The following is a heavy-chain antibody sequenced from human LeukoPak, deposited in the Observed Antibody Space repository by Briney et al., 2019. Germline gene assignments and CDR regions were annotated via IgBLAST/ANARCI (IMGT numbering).Heavy chain of an antibody. CDR3: ARSLVGATPPDY. V-gene: IGHV4-39*07. CDR1: GGSISSSSYY. Sequence: IPSETLSLTCTVSGGSISSSSYYWGWIRQPPGKGLEWIGSIYYSGSTYYNPSLKSRVTISVDTSKNQFSLKLSSVTAADTAVYYCARSLVGATPPDYWGQGTLVTVSS. D-gene: IGHD1-26*01. CDR2: IYYSGST. J-gene: IGHJ4*02.